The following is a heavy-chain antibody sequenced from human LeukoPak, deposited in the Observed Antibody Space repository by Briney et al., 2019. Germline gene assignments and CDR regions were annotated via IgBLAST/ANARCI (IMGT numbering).Heavy chain of an antibody. V-gene: IGHV1-18*01. CDR3: ARDFDY. J-gene: IGHJ4*02. CDR2: IGGYNGNT. Sequence: ASVKVSCKASGYTFTSYDINWVRQATGQGLEWMGWIGGYNGNTKYAQKLQGRVTMTTDTSTSTAYMELRSLRSDDTAVYYCARDFDYWGQGTLVTVSS. CDR1: GYTFTSYD.